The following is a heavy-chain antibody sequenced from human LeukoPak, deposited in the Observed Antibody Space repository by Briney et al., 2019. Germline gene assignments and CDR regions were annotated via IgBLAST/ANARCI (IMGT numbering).Heavy chain of an antibody. V-gene: IGHV3-21*01. D-gene: IGHD4-11*01. CDR1: GFTFSSYS. CDR2: ISSSSSYI. Sequence: PGGSLRLSXAASGFTFSSYSMNWVRQTPGKGLEWLSSISSSSSYIYYADSVKGRFTISRDNAKNSLYLQMNSLRAEDTAVYYCARDSYSNYWFDPWGQGTLVTVSS. J-gene: IGHJ5*02. CDR3: ARDSYSNYWFDP.